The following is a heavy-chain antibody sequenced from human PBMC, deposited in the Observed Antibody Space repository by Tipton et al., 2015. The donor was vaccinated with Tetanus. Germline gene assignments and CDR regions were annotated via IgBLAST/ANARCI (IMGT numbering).Heavy chain of an antibody. J-gene: IGHJ6*02. CDR2: INHSGST. CDR1: GGSFSGYC. D-gene: IGHD1-26*01. CDR3: ARGSELGGYYYGMDV. V-gene: IGHV4-34*01. Sequence: TLSLTCAVYGGSFSGYCWSWIRQPPGKGLEWIGEINHSGSTNYNLSLKSRVTISVDTSKNQFSLKLSSVTAADTAVYYCARGSELGGYYYGMDVWGQGTTVTVSS.